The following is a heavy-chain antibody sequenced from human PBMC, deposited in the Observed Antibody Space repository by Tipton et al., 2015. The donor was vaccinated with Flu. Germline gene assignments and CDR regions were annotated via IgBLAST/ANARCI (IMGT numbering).Heavy chain of an antibody. CDR3: ASSHMVGGSFYFGLDV. CDR2: ISGYDGTT. J-gene: IGHJ6*02. CDR1: NYTLRSYG. Sequence: VQLVQSGPEVRKPGASVKVSCEAPNYTLRSYGINWVRQAPGQGLEWMGWISGYDGTTNYAQKFQGRVTMTRDASTRTADMELRSLRSDDTAVYYCASSHMVGGSFYFGLDVWGQGTTVIVSS. D-gene: IGHD3-10*01. V-gene: IGHV1-18*01.